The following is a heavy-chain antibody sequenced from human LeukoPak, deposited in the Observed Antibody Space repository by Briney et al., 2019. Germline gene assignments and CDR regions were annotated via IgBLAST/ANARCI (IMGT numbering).Heavy chain of an antibody. CDR2: INPNSGGT. CDR1: GYTFTGYY. Sequence: GASVKVSCKASGYTFTGYYMHWVRQAPGQGLEWMGWINPNSGGTNYAQKFQGRVTMTRDTSISTAYMELSRLRSDDTAVYYCARDDPHFGWELGIFDYWGQGTLVTVSS. D-gene: IGHD1-26*01. J-gene: IGHJ4*02. CDR3: ARDDPHFGWELGIFDY. V-gene: IGHV1-2*02.